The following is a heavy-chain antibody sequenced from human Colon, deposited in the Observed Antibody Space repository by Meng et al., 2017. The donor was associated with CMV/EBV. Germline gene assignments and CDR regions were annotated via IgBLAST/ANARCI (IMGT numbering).Heavy chain of an antibody. CDR1: GFTFSSYS. CDR2: ISSSSSYI. CDR3: ARAPSTYYDFWSGYYYFDY. Sequence: GGSLRLSCAASGFTFSSYSMNWVRQAPGKGLEWASSISSSSSYIYYADSVKGRFTISRDNAKNSLYLQMNSLRAEDTAVYYCARAPSTYYDFWSGYYYFDYWGQGTLVTVSS. V-gene: IGHV3-21*01. D-gene: IGHD3-3*01. J-gene: IGHJ4*02.